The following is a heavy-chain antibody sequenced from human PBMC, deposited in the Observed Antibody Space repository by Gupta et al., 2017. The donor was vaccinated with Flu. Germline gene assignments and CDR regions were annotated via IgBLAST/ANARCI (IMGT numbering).Heavy chain of an antibody. CDR1: GGPLSGYA. CDR3: TRDRGYCSSDNCYRFWFDP. J-gene: IGHJ5*02. CDR2: IVPIYGTS. V-gene: IGHV1-69*01. Sequence: QMQLVQSGAEVKKPGSSVKVSCKASGGPLSGYAVSWVRHAPGQGLEWMGGIVPIYGTSNYAQRFQGRVTFTADESTSTAYMELTNLTSDDTALYYCTRDRGYCSSDNCYRFWFDPWGQGTLVTVSS. D-gene: IGHD2-2*01.